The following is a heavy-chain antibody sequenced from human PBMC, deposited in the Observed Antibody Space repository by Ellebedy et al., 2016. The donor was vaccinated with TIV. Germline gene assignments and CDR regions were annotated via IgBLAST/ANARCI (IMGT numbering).Heavy chain of an antibody. CDR2: INNDGSST. J-gene: IGHJ4*02. CDR1: GFSFRSYW. Sequence: GESLKISCVASGFSFRSYWMHWVRQAPGEGLVWVARINNDGSSTNYADSVKGRFTISRDNAESILYLQMNSLRVEDTAMYYCAGDLDVWGQGILVTVSS. CDR3: AGDLDV. V-gene: IGHV3-74*01. D-gene: IGHD3-3*01.